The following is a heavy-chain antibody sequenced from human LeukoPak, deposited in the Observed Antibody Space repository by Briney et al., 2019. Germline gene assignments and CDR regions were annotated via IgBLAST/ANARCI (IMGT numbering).Heavy chain of an antibody. CDR3: ASLGRGGYYYYYVDV. Sequence: SETLSLTCTVSGYSISSGYYWGWIRQPPGKGLEWIGSIYHSGSTYYNPSLKSRVTISVDTSKNQFSLKLSSVTAADTAVYYCASLGRGGYYYYYVDVWGKGTTVTVSS. CDR1: GYSISSGYY. J-gene: IGHJ6*03. V-gene: IGHV4-38-2*02. CDR2: IYHSGST. D-gene: IGHD2-15*01.